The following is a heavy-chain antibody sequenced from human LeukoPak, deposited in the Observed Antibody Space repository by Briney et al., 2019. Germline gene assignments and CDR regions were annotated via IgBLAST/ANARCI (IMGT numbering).Heavy chain of an antibody. J-gene: IGHJ5*01. CDR1: TFTVSSNY. CDR3: ARESDSSGWYDS. CDR2: ISGDGGST. D-gene: IGHD3-22*01. V-gene: IGHV3-43*02. Sequence: GSLRLSCASSTFTVSSNYMSWVRQAPGKGLEWVSLISGDGGSTFYADSVKGRFIISRDNSKNSLYLQMSSLRSEDTALYYCARESDSSGWYDSWGQGTLVTVSS.